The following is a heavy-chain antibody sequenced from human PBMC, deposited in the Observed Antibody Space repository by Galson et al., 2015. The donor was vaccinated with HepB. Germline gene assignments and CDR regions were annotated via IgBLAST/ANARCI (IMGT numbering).Heavy chain of an antibody. D-gene: IGHD5-18*01. CDR2: MNPNSGNT. CDR1: GYTFTSYD. Sequence: SVKVSCKASGYTFTSYDINWVRQATGQGLEWMGWMNPNSGNTGYAQKFQGRVTMTRNTSISTAYMELSSLRSEDTAVYYCARRIQLWLFSPFDPWGQGTLVTVSP. J-gene: IGHJ5*02. CDR3: ARRIQLWLFSPFDP. V-gene: IGHV1-8*01.